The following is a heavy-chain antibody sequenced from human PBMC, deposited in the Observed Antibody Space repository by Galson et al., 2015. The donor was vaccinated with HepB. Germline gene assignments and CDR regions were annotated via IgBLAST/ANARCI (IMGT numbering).Heavy chain of an antibody. Sequence: SLRLSCAASGFTFSSYSMNWVRQAPGKGLEWVSYISSSSSTIYYADSVKGRFTISRDNAKNSLYLQMNSLRAEDTAVYYCARDGPRSGSYVDAFDIWGQGTMVTVSS. D-gene: IGHD1-26*01. V-gene: IGHV3-48*01. CDR1: GFTFSSYS. CDR2: ISSSSSTI. J-gene: IGHJ3*02. CDR3: ARDGPRSGSYVDAFDI.